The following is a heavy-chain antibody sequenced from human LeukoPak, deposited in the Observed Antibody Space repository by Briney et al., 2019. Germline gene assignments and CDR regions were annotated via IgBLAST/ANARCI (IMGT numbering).Heavy chain of an antibody. V-gene: IGHV3-21*01. CDR3: ARDSGNYLDAFDI. D-gene: IGHD1-7*01. J-gene: IGHJ3*02. CDR1: GFTFSRHS. CDR2: ISSSSSYI. Sequence: GGSLRLSCAASGFTFSRHSINWVRQAPGKGLEWVSSISSSSSYIYYADSVKGRFTISRDNAKNSLYLQMKSLRAEDTAVYYCARDSGNYLDAFDIWGQGTMVTV.